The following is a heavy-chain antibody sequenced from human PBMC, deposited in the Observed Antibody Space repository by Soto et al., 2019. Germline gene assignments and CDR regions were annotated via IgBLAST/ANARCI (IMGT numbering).Heavy chain of an antibody. V-gene: IGHV3-23*01. CDR2: ITDSGGST. CDR1: GFTFSSYA. Sequence: GGSLRLSCVASGFTFSSYAMSWVRQAPEKGLEWVSAITDSGGSTYYADSGKGRFTISRDNSKNTLYLQMNSLRAEDTAVYYCAYGSRSSRPYQFYYWGQGSLVPVSS. CDR3: AYGSRSSRPYQFYY. J-gene: IGHJ4*02. D-gene: IGHD6-6*01.